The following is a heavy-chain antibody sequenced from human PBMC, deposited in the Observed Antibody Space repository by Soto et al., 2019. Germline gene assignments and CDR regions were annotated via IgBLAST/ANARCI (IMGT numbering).Heavy chain of an antibody. D-gene: IGHD3-3*02. CDR2: ISASGGST. CDR1: GFSFSSYA. V-gene: IGHV3-23*01. J-gene: IGHJ4*02. CDR3: AKSVGHFWIGYPSDN. Sequence: EVQLLESGGGLVQPGGSLRLSCAASGFSFSSYAMSWVRQAPGKGLEWVSGISASGGSTYYADSVKGRFTISRDNSKNTVYLQMNSLRGEDTAVYYCAKSVGHFWIGYPSDNWGQGTLVTVSS.